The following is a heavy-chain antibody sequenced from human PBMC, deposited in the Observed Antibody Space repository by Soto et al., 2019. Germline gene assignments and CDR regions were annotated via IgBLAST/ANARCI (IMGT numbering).Heavy chain of an antibody. V-gene: IGHV4-31*03. CDR3: ARAYGDYQQNNWFDP. CDR2: IYYTGII. J-gene: IGHJ5*02. Sequence: SETLSLTCTVSGGSISSGGYYWSWIRQHPGKGLEWIGYIYYTGIIYYNPSLKSRVTISVDTSKNYFSLNLSSVTAADTAVYYCARAYGDYQQNNWFDPWGQGTQVTVSS. D-gene: IGHD4-17*01. CDR1: GGSISSGGYY.